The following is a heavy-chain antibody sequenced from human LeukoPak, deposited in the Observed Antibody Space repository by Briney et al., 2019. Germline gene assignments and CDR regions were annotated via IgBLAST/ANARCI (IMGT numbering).Heavy chain of an antibody. V-gene: IGHV4-59*01. D-gene: IGHD2-2*01. CDR3: ARVSPVVGYCSSTSCYVFDY. Sequence: SETLSLTCTVSGGSISGYYWSWIRQPPGKGLEWIGYIYYSGNTNYNPSLKSRVTISVDTSKNQFSLKLSSVTAADTAVYYCARVSPVVGYCSSTSCYVFDYWGQGTLVTVSS. CDR2: IYYSGNT. CDR1: GGSISGYY. J-gene: IGHJ4*02.